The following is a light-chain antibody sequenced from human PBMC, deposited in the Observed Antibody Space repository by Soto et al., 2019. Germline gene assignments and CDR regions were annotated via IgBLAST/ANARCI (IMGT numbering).Light chain of an antibody. J-gene: IGKJ1*01. Sequence: EIVLTQSPGTLSLSPGESATLSCRASQSASSSYLAWYQQNPGQAPRLLIYGASSRATGIPDRFSGSGSGTDFTLTISRLEPEDFAVYYCQQYGTSPRTFGQGTKVDIK. CDR1: QSASSSY. CDR2: GAS. CDR3: QQYGTSPRT. V-gene: IGKV3-20*01.